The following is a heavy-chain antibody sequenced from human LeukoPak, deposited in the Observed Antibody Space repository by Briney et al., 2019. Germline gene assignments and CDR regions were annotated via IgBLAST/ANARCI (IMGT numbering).Heavy chain of an antibody. CDR3: ARDEYASSPGYFDY. Sequence: GGSLRLSGAASGFTFSSYSMNWVRQAPGKGLEWVSCISSSGSYIYYADSVKGRFTISRDNAKNSLYLQMDRLRAEDTAVYYCARDEYASSPGYFDYWGQGTLVTVSS. J-gene: IGHJ4*02. CDR1: GFTFSSYS. D-gene: IGHD6-6*01. V-gene: IGHV3-21*01. CDR2: ISSSGSYI.